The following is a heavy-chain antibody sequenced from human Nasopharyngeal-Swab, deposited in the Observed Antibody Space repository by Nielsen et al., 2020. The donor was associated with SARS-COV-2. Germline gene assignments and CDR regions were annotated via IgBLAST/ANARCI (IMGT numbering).Heavy chain of an antibody. CDR2: INHSGST. D-gene: IGHD3-10*01. J-gene: IGHJ6*02. Sequence: LRLSCAVYGGSFSGYYWSWIRQPPGKGLEWIGKINHSGSTNYNPSLKSRVTISVDTSKNQFSLKLSSVTAADTAVYYCARGPVDVLLWFGELFHSHGMDVWGQGTTVTVSS. CDR1: GGSFSGYY. CDR3: ARGPVDVLLWFGELFHSHGMDV. V-gene: IGHV4-34*01.